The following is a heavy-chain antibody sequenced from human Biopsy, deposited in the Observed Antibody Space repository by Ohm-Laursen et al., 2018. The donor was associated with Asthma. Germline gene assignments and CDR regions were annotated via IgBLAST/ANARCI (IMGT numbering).Heavy chain of an antibody. CDR1: GRHFGSYN. CDR3: VRDGTDDAFDI. V-gene: IGHV3-30*03. Sequence: SLRLSCTAAGRHFGSYNMHWARQAPGKGLEWVAVISYDGSNKYYADSVKGRFTISRDNSKNTLYLQMNSLRAEDTAVYYCVRDGTDDAFDIWGQGTVVSVSS. CDR2: ISYDGSNK. D-gene: IGHD1-1*01. J-gene: IGHJ3*02.